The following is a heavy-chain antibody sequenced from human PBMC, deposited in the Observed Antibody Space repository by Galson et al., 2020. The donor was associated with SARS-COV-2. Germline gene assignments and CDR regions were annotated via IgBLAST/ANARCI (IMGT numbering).Heavy chain of an antibody. Sequence: GGSLRLSCEDSEFTLSNYAMHWVRQAPGKGLEWVAVISFDGNNKYYADFVKGRFTISRDNFKNTLFLQMDSLRPEDTAMYYCARDQDSRGWYPLGQGTLVTVSS. V-gene: IGHV3-30-3*01. CDR2: ISFDGNNK. CDR3: ARDQDSRGWYP. D-gene: IGHD6-19*01. J-gene: IGHJ5*02. CDR1: EFTLSNYA.